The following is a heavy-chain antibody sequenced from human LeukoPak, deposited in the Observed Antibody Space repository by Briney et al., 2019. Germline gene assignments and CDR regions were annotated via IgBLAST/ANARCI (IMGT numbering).Heavy chain of an antibody. CDR2: IYYSGST. CDR1: GGSMRSNSFY. J-gene: IGHJ6*03. D-gene: IGHD1-7*01. CDR3: ARVPHNWNYESMGPDQYYYYYYMDV. Sequence: SETLSLTCTVSGGSMRSNSFYWGWIRQPPGKGLEWIGYIYYSGSTNYNPSLKSRVTISVDTSKNQFSLKLSSVTAADTAVYYCARVPHNWNYESMGPDQYYYYYYMDVWGKGTTVTVSS. V-gene: IGHV4-61*05.